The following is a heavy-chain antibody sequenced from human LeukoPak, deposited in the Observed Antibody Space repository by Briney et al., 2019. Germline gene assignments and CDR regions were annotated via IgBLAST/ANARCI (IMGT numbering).Heavy chain of an antibody. CDR1: GGSISSSSYY. CDR3: ASVLRYFDWSSGFDY. CDR2: INHSGST. J-gene: IGHJ4*02. V-gene: IGHV4-39*07. Sequence: SETLSLTCTVSGGSISSSSYYWGWIRQPPGKGLEWIGEINHSGSTNYNPSLKSRVTISVDTSKNQFSLKLSSVTAADAAVYCCASVLRYFDWSSGFDYWGQGTLVTVSS. D-gene: IGHD3-9*01.